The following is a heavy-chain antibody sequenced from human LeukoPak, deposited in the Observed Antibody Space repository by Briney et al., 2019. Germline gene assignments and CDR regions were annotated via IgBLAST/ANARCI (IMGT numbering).Heavy chain of an antibody. J-gene: IGHJ3*02. D-gene: IGHD1-26*01. CDR1: GFTFSRYA. V-gene: IGHV3-23*01. Sequence: PGRSLRLSCGASGFTFSRYAMSWVRQAPGKGLEWVSGISGSGTITLYAASVKGRFTISRDNSKNTLYLRMDSLRAEDTAIYYCAKAPVGAILLSAFDIWGQGTMVTVSS. CDR2: ISGSGTIT. CDR3: AKAPVGAILLSAFDI.